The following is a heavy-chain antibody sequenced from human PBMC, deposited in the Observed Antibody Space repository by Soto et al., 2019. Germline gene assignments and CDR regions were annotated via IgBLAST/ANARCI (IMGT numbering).Heavy chain of an antibody. J-gene: IGHJ3*02. V-gene: IGHV5-51*01. CDR3: ARPRAVGDDAFDI. CDR2: IYPGDSDT. Sequence: GESLKISCKGSGYRFTSCWIAWVRQMPGKGLEWMGIIYPGDSDTRYSPSLQGQVTISVDKSTSTAYLQWSSLKASDTAMYYCARPRAVGDDAFDIWGQGTMVTVSS. D-gene: IGHD3-3*01. CDR1: GYRFTSCW.